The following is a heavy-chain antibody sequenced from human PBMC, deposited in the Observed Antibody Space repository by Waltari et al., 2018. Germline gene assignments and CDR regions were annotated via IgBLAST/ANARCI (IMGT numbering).Heavy chain of an antibody. CDR2: IYPDEVST. CDR3: GRHGLYGCNTAGCYTSYYYYLIDV. J-gene: IGHJ6*02. CDR1: DYSFTKYW. Sequence: EVQLVQSGAEVKKPGESLGVSCTASDYSFTKYWIGWERQRAGECLGWLGNIYPDEVSTTYSPSCHGEVTVSVDTSSSTAYLQWSSLKASDTAIYYCGRHGLYGCNTAGCYTSYYYYLIDVWGQGTTVTVSS. V-gene: IGHV5-51*01. D-gene: IGHD2-2*02.